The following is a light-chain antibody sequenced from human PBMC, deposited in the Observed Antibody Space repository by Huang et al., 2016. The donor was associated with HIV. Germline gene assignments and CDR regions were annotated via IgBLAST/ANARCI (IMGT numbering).Light chain of an antibody. Sequence: EIVLTQSPATLSLSPGQRVTLSCRASQSIGKYLAWYQQRPGQPPRLLIYDASNRAAGIPTRCSGRGFGTDFTLTISSLEPEDLAVYYCHQRSNWLPYTFGQGTKLEIK. V-gene: IGKV3-11*01. J-gene: IGKJ2*01. CDR2: DAS. CDR1: QSIGKY. CDR3: HQRSNWLPYT.